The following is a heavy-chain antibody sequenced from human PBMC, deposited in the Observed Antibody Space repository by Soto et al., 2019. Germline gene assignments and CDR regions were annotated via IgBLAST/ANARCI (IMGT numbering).Heavy chain of an antibody. V-gene: IGHV3-30-3*01. CDR2: ISYDGSNK. CDR1: GFTFSSYA. Sequence: GGSLRLSCAASGFTFSSYAMHWVRQAPGKGLEWVAVISYDGSNKYYADSVKGRFTISRDNSKNTLYLQMNSLRAEDTAVYYCARAAARPPYYYYYYGMDVWGQGTTVTVSS. D-gene: IGHD6-6*01. J-gene: IGHJ6*02. CDR3: ARAAARPPYYYYYYGMDV.